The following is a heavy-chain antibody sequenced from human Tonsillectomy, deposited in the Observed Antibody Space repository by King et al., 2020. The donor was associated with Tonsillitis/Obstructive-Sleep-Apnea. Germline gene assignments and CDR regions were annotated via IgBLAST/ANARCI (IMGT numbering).Heavy chain of an antibody. Sequence: VQLVESGGGLVQPGRSLRLSCAASGFTFDDYAMHWVRQAPGKGLEWVSGISWNSGSIGYADSVKGRFTISRDNAKNSLYLQMNSLRAEDTALYYCAKDIPHWDCIITSCYHRRFDYWGQGTLVTVSS. CDR3: AKDIPHWDCIITSCYHRRFDY. CDR1: GFTFDDYA. D-gene: IGHD2-2*01. J-gene: IGHJ4*02. CDR2: ISWNSGSI. V-gene: IGHV3-9*01.